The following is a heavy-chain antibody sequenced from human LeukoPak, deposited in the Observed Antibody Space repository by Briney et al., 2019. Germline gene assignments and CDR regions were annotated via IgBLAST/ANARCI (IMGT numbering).Heavy chain of an antibody. Sequence: ASVTASCKTSGYSLSDYYMHWVRQAPGQGLEWMGWINPNSGGTSSAQKFQGRVTMTRDTSITTVYMEVDWLTSDDTAIYYCSRADRLDGGTYLIGPWGQGTLVTVSS. D-gene: IGHD2-21*01. V-gene: IGHV1-2*02. CDR1: GYSLSDYY. J-gene: IGHJ5*02. CDR2: INPNSGGT. CDR3: SRADRLDGGTYLIGP.